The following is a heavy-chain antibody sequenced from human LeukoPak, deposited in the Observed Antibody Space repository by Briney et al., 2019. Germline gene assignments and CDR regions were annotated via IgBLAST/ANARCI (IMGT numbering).Heavy chain of an antibody. J-gene: IGHJ5*02. D-gene: IGHD3-9*01. Sequence: SETLSLTCTVSGYSISSGYYWGWIRQPPGKGLEWIASISHSGSTYYNPSLKSRVTISVDTSKNQFSLKLSSVTAADTAVYYCARDYDVLTAYPPTQLFDPWGQGTLVTVSS. CDR2: ISHSGST. V-gene: IGHV4-38-2*02. CDR3: ARDYDVLTAYPPTQLFDP. CDR1: GYSISSGYY.